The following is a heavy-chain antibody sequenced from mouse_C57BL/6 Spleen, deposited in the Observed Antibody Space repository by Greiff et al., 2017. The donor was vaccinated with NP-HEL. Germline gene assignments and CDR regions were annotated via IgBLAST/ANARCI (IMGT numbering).Heavy chain of an antibody. CDR2: INYDGSST. Sequence: EVNVVESEGGLVQPGSSMKLSCTASGFTFSDYYMAWVRQVPEKGLEWVANINYDGSSTYYLDSLKSRFIISRDNAKNILYLQMSSLKSEDTATYYCAREGDYYFDYWGQGTTLTVSS. V-gene: IGHV5-16*01. CDR1: GFTFSDYY. CDR3: AREGDYYFDY. J-gene: IGHJ2*01.